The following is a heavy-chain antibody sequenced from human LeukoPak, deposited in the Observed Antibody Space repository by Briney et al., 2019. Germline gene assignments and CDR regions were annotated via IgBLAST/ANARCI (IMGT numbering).Heavy chain of an antibody. CDR2: ISSSGSTI. D-gene: IGHD1-14*01. CDR1: GFTFSDYY. J-gene: IGHJ4*02. CDR3: ARDRYSGNPVALDY. Sequence: GGSLRLSCAASGFTFSDYYMSWIRQAPGKGLEWVSYISSSGSTIYYADSVKGRFTISRDNAKNSLYLQMNSLRAEDTAVYYCARDRYSGNPVALDYWGQGALVTLSS. V-gene: IGHV3-11*01.